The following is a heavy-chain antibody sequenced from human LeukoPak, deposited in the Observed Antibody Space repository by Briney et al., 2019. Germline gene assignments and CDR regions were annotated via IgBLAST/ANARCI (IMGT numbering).Heavy chain of an antibody. V-gene: IGHV4-4*07. CDR3: AREEYYYDSTGYYYVSHFDY. D-gene: IGHD3-22*01. CDR1: GGSISSYY. Sequence: PSETLSLTCTVSGGSISSYYWSWIRQPAGKGLEWIGRIYTSGSTNYNPSLKSRVTMSVDTSKNQFSLKLSSVTAADTAVYYCAREEYYYDSTGYYYVSHFDYWGQGTLVTVS. J-gene: IGHJ4*02. CDR2: IYTSGST.